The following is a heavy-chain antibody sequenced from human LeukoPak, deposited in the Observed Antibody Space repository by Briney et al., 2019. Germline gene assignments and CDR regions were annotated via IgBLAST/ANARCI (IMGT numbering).Heavy chain of an antibody. CDR3: ARDRRLQLIHYYYGMDV. J-gene: IGHJ6*02. D-gene: IGHD5-24*01. V-gene: IGHV3-11*01. CDR1: GFTFSDYY. Sequence: PGGSLRLSCAASGFTFSDYYMSWIRQAPGKGLEWVSYISRSGSTIYYADSVKGRFTISRDNAKNSLYLQMNSLRAEDTAVYYCARDRRLQLIHYYYGMDVWGQGTTVTVSS. CDR2: ISRSGSTI.